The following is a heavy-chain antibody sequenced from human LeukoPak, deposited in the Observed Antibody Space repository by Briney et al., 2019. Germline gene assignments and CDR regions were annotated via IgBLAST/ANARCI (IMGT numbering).Heavy chain of an antibody. J-gene: IGHJ6*02. Sequence: GGSLRLSCAGSGFTVSDYYMSWVRQAPGKGLEWVSVIYYTGATYYADSVKDRFTISRDNAKNTLYLQMNTLRVEDTAVYYCTRDLMDYDVSTGLHHYYMDVWGQGTTVTVSS. CDR2: IYYTGAT. CDR1: GFTVSDYY. V-gene: IGHV3-53*01. CDR3: TRDLMDYDVSTGLHHYYMDV. D-gene: IGHD3-9*01.